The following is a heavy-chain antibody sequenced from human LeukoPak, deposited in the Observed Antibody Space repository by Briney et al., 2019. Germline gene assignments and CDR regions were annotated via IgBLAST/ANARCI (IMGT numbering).Heavy chain of an antibody. D-gene: IGHD5-24*01. CDR2: INYSGST. CDR3: ARDPIHRDGYNAA. CDR1: GASISNFY. Sequence: SETLSLTCTISGASISNFYWSWIRQPPGKGLEWIGSINYSGSTNYNPSLKSRVTISIDTSKNQISLNLSSVTAADTAMYYCARDPIHRDGYNAAWGQGALVSVSS. V-gene: IGHV4-59*01. J-gene: IGHJ5*02.